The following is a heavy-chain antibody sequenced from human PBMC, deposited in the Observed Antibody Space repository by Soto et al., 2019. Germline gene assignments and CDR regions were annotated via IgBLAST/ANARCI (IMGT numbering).Heavy chain of an antibody. J-gene: IGHJ4*02. Sequence: EVQLLESGGGLVQPGGSLRLSCAASGFTFSSYAMSWVRQAPGKGLDWVSTISGSGGSTYYADSVKGRFTMSRDNSKNTGYLQMHSLRAEDTAIYYCAKERQATTVTLPDYWGQGTLVTVSS. CDR1: GFTFSSYA. CDR3: AKERQATTVTLPDY. CDR2: ISGSGGST. V-gene: IGHV3-23*01. D-gene: IGHD4-17*01.